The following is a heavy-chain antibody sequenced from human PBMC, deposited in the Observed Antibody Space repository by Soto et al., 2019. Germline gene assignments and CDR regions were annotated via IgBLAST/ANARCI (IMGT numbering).Heavy chain of an antibody. J-gene: IGHJ4*02. CDR1: NDSIRSGTYY. D-gene: IGHD6-19*01. Sequence: QLHLQESGPGLVKPSETLSLTCTVSNDSIRSGTYYWAWIRQPPGRGLEWIGSLSYLGTTDYNPSLKSRVTISKDASKNQFSLKLTSMTAADTAVYYCATGRSDSGWYEGHFWGQGTLVTVSS. CDR2: LSYLGTT. CDR3: ATGRSDSGWYEGHF. V-gene: IGHV4-39*01.